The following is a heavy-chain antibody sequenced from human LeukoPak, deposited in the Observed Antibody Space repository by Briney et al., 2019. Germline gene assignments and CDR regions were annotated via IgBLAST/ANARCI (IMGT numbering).Heavy chain of an antibody. D-gene: IGHD6-6*01. Sequence: GGSLRLSCAASGFTFSRHWMHWVRQAPGKGLVWVSRTNADESTTGYADSVKGRSTISRDNAKNTLYLQMNSLRAEDTAVYYCARGSSATGDYTMDVWGQGTTVTVSS. CDR2: TNADESTT. CDR3: ARGSSATGDYTMDV. J-gene: IGHJ6*02. CDR1: GFTFSRHW. V-gene: IGHV3-74*01.